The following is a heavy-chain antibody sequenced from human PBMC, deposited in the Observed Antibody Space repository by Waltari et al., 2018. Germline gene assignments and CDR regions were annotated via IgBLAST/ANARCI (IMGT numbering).Heavy chain of an antibody. J-gene: IGHJ3*01. CDR2: MPLGTNA. CDR1: GFTVNSNY. Sequence: EVQLVESGGGLIQPGGSLRLSCVGSGFTVNSNYMSWVRQVPGKGLEWVSKMPLGTNASYAEPGGGRFTISRDNSKDTVYLQMNSLRVEDTAVYFCARHVSGPTRAAFDVWGQGTMVTVSP. V-gene: IGHV3-53*01. CDR3: ARHVSGPTRAAFDV. D-gene: IGHD6-19*01.